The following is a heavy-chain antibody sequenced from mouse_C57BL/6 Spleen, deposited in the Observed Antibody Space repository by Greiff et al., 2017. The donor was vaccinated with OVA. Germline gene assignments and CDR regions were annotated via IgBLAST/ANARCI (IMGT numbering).Heavy chain of an antibody. D-gene: IGHD2-3*01. CDR1: GYTFTSYW. Sequence: QVQLQQPGAELVRPGSSVKLSCKASGYTFTSYWMHWVKQRPIQGLEWIGNIDPSDSETHYNQKFKDKATLTVDKSSSTADIQLSRLTYEESAVYYCARDDNYFDYWGQGTTLTVSS. CDR3: ARDDNYFDY. J-gene: IGHJ2*01. V-gene: IGHV1-52*01. CDR2: IDPSDSET.